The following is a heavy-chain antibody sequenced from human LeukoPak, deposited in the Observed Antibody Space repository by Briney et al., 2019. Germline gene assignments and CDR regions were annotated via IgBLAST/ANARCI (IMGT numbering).Heavy chain of an antibody. CDR1: GGSFSGYY. V-gene: IGHV4-34*01. D-gene: IGHD1-20*01. CDR3: ARGVVADNWNPVPRSNDY. Sequence: KPSETLSLTCAVYGGSFSGYYWSWIRQPPGKGLEWIGEINHSGSTNYNPSLKSRVTISVDTSKNQFSLKLSSVTAADTAVYYCARGVVADNWNPVPRSNDYWGQGTLVTVSS. J-gene: IGHJ4*02. CDR2: INHSGST.